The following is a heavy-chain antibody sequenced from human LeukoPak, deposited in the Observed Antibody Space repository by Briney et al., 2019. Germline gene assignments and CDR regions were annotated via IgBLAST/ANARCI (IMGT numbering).Heavy chain of an antibody. D-gene: IGHD6-13*01. CDR2: ISSSGSTI. Sequence: GGSLRLSCAASGFTFSNAWMSWVRQAPGKGLEWVSYISSSGSTIYYADSVKGRFTISRDNAKNSLYLQMNSLRAEDTAVYYCARTRSSSRGVYFDYWGQGTLVTVSS. J-gene: IGHJ4*02. CDR3: ARTRSSSRGVYFDY. V-gene: IGHV3-11*01. CDR1: GFTFSNAW.